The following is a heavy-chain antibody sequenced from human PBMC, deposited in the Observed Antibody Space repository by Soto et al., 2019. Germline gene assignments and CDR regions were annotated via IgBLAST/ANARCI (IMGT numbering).Heavy chain of an antibody. Sequence: QTLSLTCAISGDSVSSNTASWNWIRQSPSRGLEWLGRTYFRSKWYNDYAVSVKSRIIINPDTSNNQFSLQLNSVTPEDTAVYFCAKGDNLGPKTGYAFDPWGQGALVTVS. CDR3: AKGDNLGPKTGYAFDP. D-gene: IGHD5-12*01. V-gene: IGHV6-1*01. CDR1: GDSVSSNTAS. CDR2: TYFRSKWYN. J-gene: IGHJ5*02.